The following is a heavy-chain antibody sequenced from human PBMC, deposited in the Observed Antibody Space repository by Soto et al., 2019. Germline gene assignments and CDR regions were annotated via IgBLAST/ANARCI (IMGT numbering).Heavy chain of an antibody. Sequence: LRLSCAASGFTFSSYWMSWVRQAPGKGLEWVANIKRDGSEKYYVDSVKGRFTISRDNAKNSLYLQMNSLRAEDTAVYYCARVKLELAYDYWGQGTLVTVSS. V-gene: IGHV3-7*01. D-gene: IGHD1-7*01. CDR3: ARVKLELAYDY. J-gene: IGHJ4*02. CDR2: IKRDGSEK. CDR1: GFTFSSYW.